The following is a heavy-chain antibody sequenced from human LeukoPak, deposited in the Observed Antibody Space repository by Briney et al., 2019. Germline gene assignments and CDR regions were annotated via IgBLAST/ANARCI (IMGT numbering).Heavy chain of an antibody. D-gene: IGHD3-10*01. J-gene: IGHJ6*03. CDR3: AKEGITMVRGVIFGNYYYYYVDV. CDR2: IRYDGSNK. CDR1: GVTFSSYG. V-gene: IGHV3-30*02. Sequence: SGGSLRRSCAASGVTFSSYGRHWVRQAPGKGLEWVAFIRYDGSNKYYADSVKGRFTISRDNSKNTLYLQMNSLRAEDTAVYYCAKEGITMVRGVIFGNYYYYYVDVWGKGTTVTISS.